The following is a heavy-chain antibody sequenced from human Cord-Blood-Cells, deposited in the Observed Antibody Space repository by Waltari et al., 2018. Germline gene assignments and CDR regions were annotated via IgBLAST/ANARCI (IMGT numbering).Heavy chain of an antibody. CDR1: GGSISSSSYY. CDR3: ARQDSSSWYWFDP. CDR2: IYYSGST. J-gene: IGHJ5*02. D-gene: IGHD6-13*01. V-gene: IGHV4-39*07. Sequence: QLQLQESGPGLVKPSETLSLTCTISGGSISSSSYYWGWIRQPPGKGLGWIGSIYYSGSTYYNPSLKSRVTISVDTSKNQFSLKLSSVTAADTAVYYCARQDSSSWYWFDPWGQGTLVTFSS.